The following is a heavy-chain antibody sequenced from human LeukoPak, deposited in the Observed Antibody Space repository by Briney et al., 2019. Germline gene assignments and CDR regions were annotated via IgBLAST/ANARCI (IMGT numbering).Heavy chain of an antibody. CDR3: ARGRGDSKGTSFDF. V-gene: IGHV4-59*01. D-gene: IGHD3-22*01. J-gene: IGHJ4*02. CDR1: GGSMNNYY. CDR2: FYHTGSP. Sequence: SETLSLTCTVSGGSMNNYYWSWIRQSPGKGLKGVGYFYHTGSPTYNPSLKSRVPLSLDTSKNQVSLRLNSVTAADTAVYYCARGRGDSKGTSFDFWGQGTLVTVSS.